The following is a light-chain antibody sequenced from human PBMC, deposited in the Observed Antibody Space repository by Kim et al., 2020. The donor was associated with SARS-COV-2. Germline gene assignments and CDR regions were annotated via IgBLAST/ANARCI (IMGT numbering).Light chain of an antibody. CDR2: WAS. V-gene: IGKV4-1*01. CDR1: QSVLYSSNNKDY. Sequence: DIVMTQSPDSLAVSLGERATINCKSSQSVLYSSNNKDYLAWYQQKPGQPPKLLIYWASTRESGVPDRFSGSASGTDFTLTISSLQAEDVAVYYCQQYFITPLTFGGGTKVDIK. CDR3: QQYFITPLT. J-gene: IGKJ4*01.